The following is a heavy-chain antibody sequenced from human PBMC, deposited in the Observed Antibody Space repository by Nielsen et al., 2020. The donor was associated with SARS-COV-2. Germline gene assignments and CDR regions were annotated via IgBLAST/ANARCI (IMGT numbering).Heavy chain of an antibody. CDR1: GFTFSSYA. V-gene: IGHV3-23*01. Sequence: GESLKISCAASGFTFSSYAMSWVRQAPGKGLEWVSAISGSGDSTYYADSVKGRFTISRDNSKNTLYLQMNSLRAEDTAVYYCAKVESGSGWYEDAFDIWGQGTMVTVSS. D-gene: IGHD6-19*01. J-gene: IGHJ3*02. CDR3: AKVESGSGWYEDAFDI. CDR2: ISGSGDST.